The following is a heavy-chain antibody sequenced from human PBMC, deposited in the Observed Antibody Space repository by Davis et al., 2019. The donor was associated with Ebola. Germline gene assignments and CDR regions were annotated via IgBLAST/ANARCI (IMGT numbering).Heavy chain of an antibody. CDR1: VITFSSYA. D-gene: IGHD5-18*01. J-gene: IGHJ6*04. CDR2: ISGSGGTT. Sequence: GGSLRLSCTDSVITFSSYAMTWVRQAPGKGLEWVSAISGSGGTTYYAGSVKGRFTVPRDNSKNTLYLQMNSLRPDDTAVYYCAKDLGGGYSRGYYSYYGIDVWGEGITVSVSS. CDR3: AKDLGGGYSRGYYSYYGIDV. V-gene: IGHV3-23*01.